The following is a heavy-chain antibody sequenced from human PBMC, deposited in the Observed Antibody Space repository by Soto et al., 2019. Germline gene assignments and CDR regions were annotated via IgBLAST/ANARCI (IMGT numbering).Heavy chain of an antibody. CDR3: AKDTPREWLLVFHY. V-gene: IGHV3-23*01. CDR1: GFTFSNYA. J-gene: IGHJ4*02. Sequence: EVQLLESGGGLVQPGGSLRLSCAGSGFTFSNYAMSWVRQAPGKGLEWVSAISGSGDSTYYANSVKGRFTISRDNSKNTLYLQMNSLRAEDTAVYYCAKDTPREWLLVFHYWGQGTLVTVSS. CDR2: ISGSGDST. D-gene: IGHD3-3*01.